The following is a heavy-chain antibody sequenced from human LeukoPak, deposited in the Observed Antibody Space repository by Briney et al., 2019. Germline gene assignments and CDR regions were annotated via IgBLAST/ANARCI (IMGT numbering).Heavy chain of an antibody. D-gene: IGHD1-26*01. Sequence: PGRSLRLSCAASGFTFSSYGMHWVRQAPGKGLEWVAVISYDGSNKYYADSVKGRFTISRDNSYNTVSLQMNSLRDEDTGVYYCAKGFRTGVGPYVGYHYYMDVWGKGATVTVSS. V-gene: IGHV3-30*18. CDR2: ISYDGSNK. CDR1: GFTFSSYG. J-gene: IGHJ6*03. CDR3: AKGFRTGVGPYVGYHYYMDV.